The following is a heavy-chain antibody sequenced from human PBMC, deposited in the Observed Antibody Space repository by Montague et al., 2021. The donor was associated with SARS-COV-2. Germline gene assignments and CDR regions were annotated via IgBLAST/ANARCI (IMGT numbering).Heavy chain of an antibody. CDR2: IYYSGST. Sequence: SETLSLTCTVSGGSISSSSYYWCWIRQPPGKGLEWIGNIYYSGSTYYNPSLKSRVTISVDTSKNQFSLKLSSVTAADTAVYYCARHYYDSSGYYSPWYFDLWGRGTLVTVSS. J-gene: IGHJ2*01. CDR1: GGSISSSSYY. D-gene: IGHD3-22*01. CDR3: ARHYYDSSGYYSPWYFDL. V-gene: IGHV4-39*01.